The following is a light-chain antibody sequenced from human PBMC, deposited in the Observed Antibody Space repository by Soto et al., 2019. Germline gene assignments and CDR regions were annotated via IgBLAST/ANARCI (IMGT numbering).Light chain of an antibody. CDR2: DAS. J-gene: IGKJ4*01. Sequence: EIVLTQSPATLSLSPGERATLSCRASQRVSSYLAWYQQKPGQAPRLLIYDASNRATGIPARFSGSGSGTDFTLTISSLEPEDFAVYYCQQYGSSPLTFGGGTKVEIK. CDR1: QRVSSY. V-gene: IGKV3-11*01. CDR3: QQYGSSPLT.